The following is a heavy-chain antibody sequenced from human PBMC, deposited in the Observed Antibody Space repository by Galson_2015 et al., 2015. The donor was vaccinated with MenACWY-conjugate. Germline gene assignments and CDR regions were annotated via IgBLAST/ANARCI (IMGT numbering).Heavy chain of an antibody. CDR3: ARDRGGAIYDY. J-gene: IGHJ4*02. D-gene: IGHD1-26*01. CDR2: TKTKAYSYTT. Sequence: SLRLSCAASGFTFSDCYMDWVRQAPGKGLEWVGRTKTKAYSYTTEYAASVKGRFTISRDDSKNSLYLQMNSLKTEDTAVYYCARDRGGAIYDYWGQGTLVTVSS. CDR1: GFTFSDCY. V-gene: IGHV3-72*01.